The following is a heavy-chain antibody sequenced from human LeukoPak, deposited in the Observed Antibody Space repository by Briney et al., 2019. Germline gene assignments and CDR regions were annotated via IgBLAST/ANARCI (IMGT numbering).Heavy chain of an antibody. CDR1: GYFISRGYY. Sequence: ETLFLTFTVSGYFISRGYYWGLIRAAPGKGLEGIGSIYHSGSTYFNPSLKSRVTISVDTSKNQFSLKLSSVTAADTAVYYCARRGVTPNYYMDVWGKGTTVTVSS. J-gene: IGHJ6*03. D-gene: IGHD2-21*02. CDR3: ARRGVTPNYYMDV. V-gene: IGHV4-38-2*02. CDR2: IYHSGST.